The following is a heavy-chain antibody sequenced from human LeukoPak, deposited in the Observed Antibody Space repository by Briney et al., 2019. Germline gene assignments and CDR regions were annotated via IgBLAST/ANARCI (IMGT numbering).Heavy chain of an antibody. CDR3: ARLPAAMPK. D-gene: IGHD2-2*01. V-gene: IGHV4-61*01. Sequence: PSETLSLTCTVSGGSVSSGSYYWSWIRQPPGKGLEWIGYIYYSGSTNYNPSLKSRVTISVDTSKNQFSLKLSSVTAADTAVYYCARLPAAMPKWGQGTLVTVSS. CDR2: IYYSGST. J-gene: IGHJ4*02. CDR1: GGSVSSGSYY.